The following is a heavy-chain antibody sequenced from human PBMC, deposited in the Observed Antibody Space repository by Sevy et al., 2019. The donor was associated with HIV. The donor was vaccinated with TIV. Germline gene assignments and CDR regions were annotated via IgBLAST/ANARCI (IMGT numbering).Heavy chain of an antibody. Sequence: GGSLRLSCAASGFPFSSYEMHWVRQAPGKGLEWVSKISTSGNNIKYADSVQGRLTISRDNDKNSLYLEMNSLRAEDTAVYYCARIPSLYGSAYWGQGTLVTVSS. CDR2: ISTSGNNI. CDR1: GFPFSSYE. CDR3: ARIPSLYGSAY. V-gene: IGHV3-48*03. J-gene: IGHJ4*02. D-gene: IGHD3-10*01.